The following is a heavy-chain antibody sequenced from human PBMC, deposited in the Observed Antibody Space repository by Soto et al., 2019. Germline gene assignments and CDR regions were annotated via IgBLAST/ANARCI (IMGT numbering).Heavy chain of an antibody. Sequence: AAVKVSCKASGCTFSSYAISWVRQAPGQGLEWMGGIIPIFGTANYAQKFQGRVTITADESTSTAYMELSSLRSEDTAVYYCASHIAAAPVRYNWFDPWGQGTLVTVPS. CDR2: IIPIFGTA. CDR1: GCTFSSYA. CDR3: ASHIAAAPVRYNWFDP. D-gene: IGHD6-13*01. V-gene: IGHV1-69*13. J-gene: IGHJ5*02.